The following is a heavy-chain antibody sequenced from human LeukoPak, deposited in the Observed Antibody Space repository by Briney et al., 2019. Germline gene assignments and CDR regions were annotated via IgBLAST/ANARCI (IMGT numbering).Heavy chain of an antibody. Sequence: PSETLSLTCTVSGGSISSSSYYWSWIRQPAGKGLEWIGRIYTSGSTNYNPSLKSRVTISVDTSKNQFSLKLSSVTAADTAVYYCARCGISHDDWYFDLWGRGTLVTVPS. CDR1: GGSISSSSYY. CDR3: ARCGISHDDWYFDL. V-gene: IGHV4-61*02. D-gene: IGHD1-1*01. CDR2: IYTSGST. J-gene: IGHJ2*01.